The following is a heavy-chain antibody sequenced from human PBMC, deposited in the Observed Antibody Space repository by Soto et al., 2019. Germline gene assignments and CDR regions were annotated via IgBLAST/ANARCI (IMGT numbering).Heavy chain of an antibody. CDR1: SGSLSSSNW. CDR2: IYHTGST. V-gene: IGHV4-4*02. CDR3: ARMSSGWTYYFDY. Sequence: PSETLSLTCAVASGSLSSSNWWSWVRQAPGKGLEWIGEIYHTGSTNYNPSLKTRVTFSVDKSKNQFSLKLSSVTAADTAVYFCARMSSGWTYYFDYWGQGTLVTVSS. D-gene: IGHD6-19*01. J-gene: IGHJ4*02.